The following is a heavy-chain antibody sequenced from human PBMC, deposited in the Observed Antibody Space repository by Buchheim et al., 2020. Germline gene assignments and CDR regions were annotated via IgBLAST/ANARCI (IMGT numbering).Heavy chain of an antibody. CDR2: ISYDGSNK. CDR3: ARSKKEGDILTGYYKEYYFDY. D-gene: IGHD3-9*01. J-gene: IGHJ4*02. CDR1: GFTFSSYA. V-gene: IGHV3-30-3*01. Sequence: QVQLVESGGGVVQPGRSLRLSCAASGFTFSSYAMHWVRQAPGKGLEWVAVISYDGSNKYYADSVKGRFTISRDNSKNTLYLQMNSLRAEDTAVYYCARSKKEGDILTGYYKEYYFDYWGQGTL.